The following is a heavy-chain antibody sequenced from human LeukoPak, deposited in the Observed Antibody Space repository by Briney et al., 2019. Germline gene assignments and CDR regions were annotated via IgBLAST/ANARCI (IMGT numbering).Heavy chain of an antibody. CDR2: ISSNGGST. D-gene: IGHD3-10*01. J-gene: IGHJ4*02. V-gene: IGHV3-64D*06. Sequence: GGSLRLSCSASGFTFSRYAMHWVRQAPGQGLEYVSAISSNGGSTYYADSVKGRFTISRDNSKNTLYLQMSSLRAEDTAVYYCVKDGSGSYYTYYFDYWGQGTLVTVSS. CDR3: VKDGSGSYYTYYFDY. CDR1: GFTFSRYA.